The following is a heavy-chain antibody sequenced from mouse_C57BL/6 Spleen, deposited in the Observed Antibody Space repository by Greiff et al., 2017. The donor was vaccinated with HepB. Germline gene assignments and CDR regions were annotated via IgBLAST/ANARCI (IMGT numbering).Heavy chain of an antibody. CDR2: IYPGDGDT. J-gene: IGHJ2*01. CDR3: AREGRLRRDFDY. CDR1: GYAFSSSW. Sequence: QVQLKESGPELVKPGASVKISCKASGYAFSSSWMNWVKQRPGKGLEWIGRIYPGDGDTNYNGKFKGKATLTADKSSSTAYMQLSSLTSEDSAVYFCAREGRLRRDFDYWGQGTTLTVSS. V-gene: IGHV1-82*01. D-gene: IGHD2-4*01.